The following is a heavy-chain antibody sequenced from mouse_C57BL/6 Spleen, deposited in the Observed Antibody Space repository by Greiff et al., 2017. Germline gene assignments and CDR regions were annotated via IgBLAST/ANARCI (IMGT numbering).Heavy chain of an antibody. V-gene: IGHV1-26*01. Sequence: EVQLQQSGPELVKPGASVKISCKASGYTFTDYYMNWVKQSPGKSLEWIGDINPNNGGTSYNQKFKGKATLTVDKSSSTAYMELRSLTSEDSAVYYCARDGSSGLLYYAMDYWGQGTSVTVSS. CDR1: GYTFTDYY. CDR2: INPNNGGT. J-gene: IGHJ4*01. D-gene: IGHD3-2*02. CDR3: ARDGSSGLLYYAMDY.